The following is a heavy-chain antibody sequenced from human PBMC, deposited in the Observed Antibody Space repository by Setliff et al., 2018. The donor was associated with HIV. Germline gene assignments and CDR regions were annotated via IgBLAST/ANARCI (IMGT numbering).Heavy chain of an antibody. Sequence: GGSLRLSCAASGFIFRSYNINWVRQAPGKGLEWISSISGSSAYIYYADSVKGRFTISRGNAKNSLYLQMNGLRAEDTAVYYCARDLSPGITAPLDCWGQGTLVTVSS. V-gene: IGHV3-21*01. CDR3: ARDLSPGITAPLDC. J-gene: IGHJ4*02. CDR2: ISGSSAYI. D-gene: IGHD6-13*01. CDR1: GFIFRSYN.